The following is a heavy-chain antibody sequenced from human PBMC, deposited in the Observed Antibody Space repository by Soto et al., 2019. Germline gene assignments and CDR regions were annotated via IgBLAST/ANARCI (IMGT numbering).Heavy chain of an antibody. CDR2: INPSGGST. J-gene: IGHJ6*02. D-gene: IGHD6-19*01. Sequence: ASVKVSCEASGYTFTSYYMHWVRQAPGQGLEWMGIINPSGGSTSYAQKFQGRVTMTRDTSTSTVYMELSSLRSEDTAVYYCARDLVAVAGIYYYYGVDVWGQGTTVTVS. V-gene: IGHV1-46*01. CDR1: GYTFTSYY. CDR3: ARDLVAVAGIYYYYGVDV.